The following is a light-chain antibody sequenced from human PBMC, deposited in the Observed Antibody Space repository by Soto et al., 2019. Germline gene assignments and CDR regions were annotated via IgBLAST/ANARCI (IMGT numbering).Light chain of an antibody. CDR3: QQYYNGPWT. J-gene: IGKJ1*01. CDR2: WAS. Sequence: DIVMTQSPDSLAVSLGEMATINCKSSQSLLYNSNNKNYLAWFQQKSGQPPKLLIYWASTQESGVPDRFSGSGSGTDFTLSVSSLQAEDVAVYYCQQYYNGPWTFGQGTRVEIK. CDR1: QSLLYNSNNKNY. V-gene: IGKV4-1*01.